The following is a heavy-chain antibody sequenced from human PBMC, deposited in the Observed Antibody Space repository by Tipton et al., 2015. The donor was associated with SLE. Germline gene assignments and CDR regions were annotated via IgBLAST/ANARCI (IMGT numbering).Heavy chain of an antibody. CDR2: IYTSGST. V-gene: IGHV4-4*07. Sequence: TLSLTCTVSGGSISSYYWSWIRQPAGKGLEWIGRIYTSGSTNYNPSLTSRVTMSVDTSKNQFSLKLSSVTAADTAVYYCARATYYYDSSGSYYFDYWGQGTLVTVSS. D-gene: IGHD3-22*01. CDR1: GGSISSYY. CDR3: ARATYYYDSSGSYYFDY. J-gene: IGHJ4*02.